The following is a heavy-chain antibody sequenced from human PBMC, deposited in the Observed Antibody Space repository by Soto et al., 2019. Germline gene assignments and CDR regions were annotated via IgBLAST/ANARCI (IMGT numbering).Heavy chain of an antibody. V-gene: IGHV4-39*01. J-gene: IGHJ4*02. D-gene: IGHD3-3*01. Sequence: SETLSLTCTVSGGSVATTTDFWSWIRQPPGKGLEWLGTLQYRGSTDYNPSVKSRVAMALNTSKNQFSLRLTSVTAADTAVYFCAKYDEYAPLSYWGQGALVTVSS. CDR2: LQYRGST. CDR3: AKYDEYAPLSY. CDR1: GGSVATTTDF.